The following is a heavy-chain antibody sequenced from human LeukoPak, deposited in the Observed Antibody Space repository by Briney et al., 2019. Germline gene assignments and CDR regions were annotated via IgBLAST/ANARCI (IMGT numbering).Heavy chain of an antibody. CDR1: GFTFSSYE. D-gene: IGHD3-10*02. V-gene: IGHV3-48*03. CDR2: ISSSGSTI. J-gene: IGHJ6*04. CDR3: AELGITMIGGV. Sequence: GGSLRLSCAASGFTFSSYEMNWVRQAPGKGLEWVSYISSSGSTIYYADSVKGRFTISRDNAKNSLYLQMNSLRAEDMAVYYCAELGITMIGGVWGKGTTVTISP.